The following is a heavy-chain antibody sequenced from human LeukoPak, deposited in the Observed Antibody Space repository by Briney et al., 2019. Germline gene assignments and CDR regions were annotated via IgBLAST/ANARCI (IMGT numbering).Heavy chain of an antibody. J-gene: IGHJ4*02. CDR2: ITSNGGSA. V-gene: IGHV3-64D*06. CDR1: GFTFSSYA. D-gene: IGHD6-13*01. Sequence: GGSLRLSCSASGFTFSSYAMYWVRQAPGKGLEYVSAITSNGGSAYYADSVKSRFTISRDNSRNTLYLQMSSLRADDTAVYYCVGFRATAGLYWGQGTLVTVSS. CDR3: VGFRATAGLY.